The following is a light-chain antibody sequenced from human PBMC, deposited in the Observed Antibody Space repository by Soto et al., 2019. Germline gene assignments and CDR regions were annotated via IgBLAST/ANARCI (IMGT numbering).Light chain of an antibody. Sequence: QSALTQPASVSGSPGQSITISCTGTSSVVGSYNFVSWYQQHPGKAPKVMIYEGSKRPSGVSNRFSGSKSGNTASLTISGLQAEDEADYYCCSYAGSSTWVFGTGAKLTVL. V-gene: IGLV2-23*01. J-gene: IGLJ1*01. CDR3: CSYAGSSTWV. CDR2: EGS. CDR1: SSVVGSYNF.